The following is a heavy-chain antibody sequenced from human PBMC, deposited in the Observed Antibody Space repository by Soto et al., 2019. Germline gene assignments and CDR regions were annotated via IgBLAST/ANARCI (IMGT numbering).Heavy chain of an antibody. V-gene: IGHV1-18*01. Sequence: ASVKVSCKSSGYTFSTSGISWVRQAPGQGLEWMGWISTYNGDANYAQRFQGRVTMTTDTSTSTTFMELRSLRSDDTAVYYCARARLPHYDILTDASNWFDPWGQGTLVTVSS. D-gene: IGHD3-9*01. CDR2: ISTYNGDA. CDR3: ARARLPHYDILTDASNWFDP. J-gene: IGHJ5*02. CDR1: GYTFSTSG.